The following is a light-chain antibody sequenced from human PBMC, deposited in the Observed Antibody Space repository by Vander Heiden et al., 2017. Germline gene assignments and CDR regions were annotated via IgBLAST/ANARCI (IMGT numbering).Light chain of an antibody. Sequence: ETVLTQSPGTQSWSPGERATVSCRSSQSVSSSYLAWYQQKPGQAPRLLIYGASTMATGIPDRFSGSGSGTDFTLTISRLEPEDFAVYYCQQYGSSPFTFGPGTKVDIK. CDR2: GAS. J-gene: IGKJ3*01. V-gene: IGKV3-20*01. CDR3: QQYGSSPFT. CDR1: QSVSSSY.